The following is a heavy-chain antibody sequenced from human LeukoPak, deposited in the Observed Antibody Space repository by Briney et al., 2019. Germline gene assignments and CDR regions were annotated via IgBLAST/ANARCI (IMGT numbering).Heavy chain of an antibody. D-gene: IGHD3-10*01. Sequence: GRSLRLSCVASGFTFSNYYMHWVRQAPGKGLEWVAIISDDGERKFYADSVRGRITISRDKSKNTLSLQVNSLRAEDTAVYYCAKDQSLDYYGSGSRMYNWFDPWGQGTLVTVSS. CDR1: GFTFSNYY. J-gene: IGHJ5*02. V-gene: IGHV3-30*18. CDR2: ISDDGERK. CDR3: AKDQSLDYYGSGSRMYNWFDP.